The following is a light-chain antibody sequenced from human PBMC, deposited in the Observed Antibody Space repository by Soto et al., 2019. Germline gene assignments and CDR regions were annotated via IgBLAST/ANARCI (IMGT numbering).Light chain of an antibody. CDR1: SSNIWAGYD. J-gene: IGLJ2*01. CDR3: QSYDSSLSAVV. Sequence: QLVLTQPPSVSGAPGQRVTISCTGSSSNIWAGYDVHWYQQLPGTAPKLLIYGNSNRPSGVPDRFSGSKSGTSASLAITGLQAEDEADYYCQSYDSSLSAVVFGGGTKLTVL. CDR2: GNS. V-gene: IGLV1-40*01.